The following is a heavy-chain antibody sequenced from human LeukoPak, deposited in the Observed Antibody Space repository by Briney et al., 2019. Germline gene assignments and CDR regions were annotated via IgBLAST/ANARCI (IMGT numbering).Heavy chain of an antibody. CDR3: AKDHDSSGWYDVDYYGMDV. Sequence: GGSLRLSCAASGFTFSTYWMHWVRQAPGKGLEWVAVISYDGSNKYYADSVKGRFTISRDNSKNTLYLQMNSLRAEDTAVYYCAKDHDSSGWYDVDYYGMDVWGQGTTVTVSS. J-gene: IGHJ6*02. V-gene: IGHV3-30*18. CDR1: GFTFSTYW. CDR2: ISYDGSNK. D-gene: IGHD6-19*01.